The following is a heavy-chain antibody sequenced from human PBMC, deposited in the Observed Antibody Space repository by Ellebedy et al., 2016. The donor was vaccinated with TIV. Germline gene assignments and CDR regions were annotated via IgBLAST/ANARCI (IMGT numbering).Heavy chain of an antibody. CDR3: ARDGYQLLRGWFDP. J-gene: IGHJ5*02. Sequence: ASVKVSXXASGYTFTSYGISWVRQAPGQGLEWMGWISAYNGNTSYAQKFQGRVTMTRDTSTSTVYMELSSLRSEDTAVYYCARDGYQLLRGWFDPWGQGTLVTVSS. V-gene: IGHV1-18*01. CDR2: ISAYNGNT. CDR1: GYTFTSYG. D-gene: IGHD2-2*01.